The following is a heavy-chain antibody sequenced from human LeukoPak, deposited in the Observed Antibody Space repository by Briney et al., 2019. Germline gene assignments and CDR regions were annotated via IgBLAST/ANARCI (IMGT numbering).Heavy chain of an antibody. CDR2: INHSGST. J-gene: IGHJ3*02. D-gene: IGHD6-19*01. V-gene: IGHV4-34*01. Sequence: SETLSLTCAVYGGSFSGYYWSWIRQPPGKGLEWIGEINHSGSTNYNPSLKSRVTISVDTSKNQFSLKLSSVTAADTAVYYCARIGGRQGLVLAFDIGGQGKMVTVSS. CDR1: GGSFSGYY. CDR3: ARIGGRQGLVLAFDI.